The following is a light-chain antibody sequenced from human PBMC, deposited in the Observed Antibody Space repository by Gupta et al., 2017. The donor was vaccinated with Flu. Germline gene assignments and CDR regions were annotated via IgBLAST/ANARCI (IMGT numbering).Light chain of an antibody. Sequence: PSTLSASVGDRVTITCRASQIISDWLAWYQQKPGKAPNLLIFKASSLERGVPSRFSGSRSGTEFALTISGLQPDDFATYYCQQDDSYSWTFGQGTKVEI. CDR2: KAS. J-gene: IGKJ1*01. CDR1: QIISDW. CDR3: QQDDSYSWT. V-gene: IGKV1-5*03.